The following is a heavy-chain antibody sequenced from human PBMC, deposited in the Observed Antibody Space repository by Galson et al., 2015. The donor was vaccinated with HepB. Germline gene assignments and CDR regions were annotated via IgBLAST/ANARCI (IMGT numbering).Heavy chain of an antibody. CDR1: GFTFSSYS. D-gene: IGHD2-2*01. Sequence: SLRLSCAASGFTFSSYSMNWVRQAPGKGLEWVSYISSSSSTIYYADSVKGRFTISRDNAKNSLYLQMNSLRDEDTAVYYCARRAPSNPVPAAVSPSCMDVRGQGTTVTVSS. V-gene: IGHV3-48*02. CDR3: ARRAPSNPVPAAVSPSCMDV. J-gene: IGHJ6*02. CDR2: ISSSSSTI.